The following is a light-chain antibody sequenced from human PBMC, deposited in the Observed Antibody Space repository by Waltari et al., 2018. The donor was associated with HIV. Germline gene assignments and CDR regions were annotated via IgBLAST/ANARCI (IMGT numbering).Light chain of an antibody. Sequence: QSVLTQPPSVSGAPGQTVTISCDGSSSNIGAGYDVHWYKQVPGTSPKLVIYSNINRPSGVPGRFSASKSGTSASLAITGLQAEDEAHYYCQSHDRSLSGPWVFGGGTKLTVL. CDR3: QSHDRSLSGPWV. J-gene: IGLJ3*02. V-gene: IGLV1-40*01. CDR1: SSNIGAGYD. CDR2: SNI.